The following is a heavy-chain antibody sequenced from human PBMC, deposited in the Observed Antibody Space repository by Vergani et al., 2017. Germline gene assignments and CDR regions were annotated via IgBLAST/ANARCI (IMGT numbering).Heavy chain of an antibody. J-gene: IGHJ5*02. CDR3: ARLPRITMIVVVPWDWFDP. V-gene: IGHV4-59*12. Sequence: QVQLQESGPGLVKPSETLSLTCTVSGGSISNYYWSWIRQPPGKGLEWIGYIYYSGSTNYNPSLKSRVTISVDTSKNQFSLKLSSVTAADTAVYYCARLPRITMIVVVPWDWFDPWGQGTLVTVSS. CDR1: GGSISNYY. D-gene: IGHD3-22*01. CDR2: IYYSGST.